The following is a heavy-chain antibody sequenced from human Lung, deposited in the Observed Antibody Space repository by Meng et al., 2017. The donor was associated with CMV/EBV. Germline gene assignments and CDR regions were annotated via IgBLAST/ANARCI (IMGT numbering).Heavy chain of an antibody. J-gene: IGHJ4*02. V-gene: IGHV3-21*01. CDR2: ISSSSSYI. Sequence: EVQLVESGGGLVKPGGSLRPSCAASGFTFSSYSMNWVRQAPGRGLEWVSSISSSSSYIYYADSVKGRFTISRDNAKNSLYLQMNSLRAEDTAVYYCARDREVRTVDYWGQGTLVTVSS. CDR3: ARDREVRTVDY. D-gene: IGHD3-10*01. CDR1: GFTFSSYS.